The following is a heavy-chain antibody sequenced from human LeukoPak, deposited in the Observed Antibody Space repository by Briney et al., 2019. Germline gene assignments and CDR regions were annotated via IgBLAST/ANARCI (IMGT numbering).Heavy chain of an antibody. D-gene: IGHD6-19*01. J-gene: IGHJ4*02. CDR2: ISYDGSNK. Sequence: PGRSLRLSCAASGFTFSSYGMHWVRQAPGKGLEWVAVISYDGSNKYYADSVKGRFTISRDNSKNTLYLQMNSLRAEDTAVYYCAKVRGRGTYSGGWYLGYWGQGTLVTVSS. CDR1: GFTFSSYG. V-gene: IGHV3-30*18. CDR3: AKVRGRGTYSGGWYLGY.